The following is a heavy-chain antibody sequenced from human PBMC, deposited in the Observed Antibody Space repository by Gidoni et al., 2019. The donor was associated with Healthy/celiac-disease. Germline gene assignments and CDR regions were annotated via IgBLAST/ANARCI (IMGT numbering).Heavy chain of an antibody. D-gene: IGHD1-7*01. Sequence: GLEWVSAIGTAGDTYYPGSVKGRFTISRENAKNSLYLQMNSLRAGDTAVYYCARGNRNYLYYYYYMDVWGKGTTVTVSS. J-gene: IGHJ6*03. CDR2: IGTAGDT. V-gene: IGHV3-13*01. CDR3: ARGNRNYLYYYYYMDV.